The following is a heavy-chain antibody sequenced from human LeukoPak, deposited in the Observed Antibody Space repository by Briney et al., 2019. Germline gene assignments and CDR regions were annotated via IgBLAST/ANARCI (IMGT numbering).Heavy chain of an antibody. V-gene: IGHV3-7*01. CDR3: ATSLDAPGNY. CDR1: GFTFSTSW. D-gene: IGHD6-13*01. Sequence: GGSLRLSCVVSGFTFSTSWMSWVRQAPGKGLEWLANIRKDGGATYYVDSVKGRFTISRDNAENSLHLQMNSLRAEDMAVYYCATSLDAPGNYWGQGILVTVSS. J-gene: IGHJ4*02. CDR2: IRKDGGAT.